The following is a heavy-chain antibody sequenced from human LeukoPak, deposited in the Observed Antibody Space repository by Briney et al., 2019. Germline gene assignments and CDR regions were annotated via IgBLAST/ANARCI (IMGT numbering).Heavy chain of an antibody. CDR2: ISYDGSNK. Sequence: GRSLRLSCAASGFTFSSYGMHWVRQAPGKGLEWVAVISYDGSNKYYADSVKGRFTISRDNSKNTLYLQMNSLRAGDTAVYYCAKEVFWSGYYYPGFDYWGQGTLVTVSS. D-gene: IGHD3-3*01. V-gene: IGHV3-30*18. CDR3: AKEVFWSGYYYPGFDY. CDR1: GFTFSSYG. J-gene: IGHJ4*02.